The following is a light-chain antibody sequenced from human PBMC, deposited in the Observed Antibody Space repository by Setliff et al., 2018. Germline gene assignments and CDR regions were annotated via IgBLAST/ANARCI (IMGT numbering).Light chain of an antibody. CDR2: RNN. CDR1: SSNIGSNT. J-gene: IGLJ1*01. Sequence: QSVLTQPPSASGTPGQRVTISCSGSSSNIGSNTVNWYQQFPGTAPKLPIYRNNQRPSRVPDRFSGSKFATSASLAISGLQAEDEADYYCAAWDDSLNGGYVFGTGTKATVL. CDR3: AAWDDSLNGGYV. V-gene: IGLV1-44*01.